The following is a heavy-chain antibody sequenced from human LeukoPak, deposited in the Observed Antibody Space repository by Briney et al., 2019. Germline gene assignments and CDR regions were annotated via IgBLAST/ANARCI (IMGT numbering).Heavy chain of an antibody. CDR3: ARVNYFDNIGVSLDALDI. D-gene: IGHD3-22*01. J-gene: IGHJ3*02. V-gene: IGHV3-72*01. CDR1: GFTFSDHY. Sequence: GGSLRLSCAASGFTFSDHYMDWARQPPGKGLEWLGRIRTKAKGYNTACSVSMKGRITISRDDSKKSLYLQMESLKTEDTAVYYCARVNYFDNIGVSLDALDIWGQGTLVTV. CDR2: IRTKAKGYNT.